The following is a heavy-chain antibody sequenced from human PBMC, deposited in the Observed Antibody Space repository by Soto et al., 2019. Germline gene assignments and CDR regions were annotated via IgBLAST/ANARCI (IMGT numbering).Heavy chain of an antibody. Sequence: QLGGSLRLSCAASGFTFSSYGMHWVRQAPGKGLEWVAVISYDGSNKYYADSVKGRFTISRDNSKNTLYLQMNSLRAEDTAVYYCAKVGLGIEDYFDYWGQGTLVTVSS. CDR2: ISYDGSNK. V-gene: IGHV3-30*18. J-gene: IGHJ4*02. CDR1: GFTFSSYG. CDR3: AKVGLGIEDYFDY. D-gene: IGHD3-16*01.